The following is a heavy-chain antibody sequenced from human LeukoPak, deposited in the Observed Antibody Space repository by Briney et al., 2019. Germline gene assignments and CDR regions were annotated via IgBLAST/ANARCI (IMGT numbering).Heavy chain of an antibody. CDR3: TRENGFGDDY. CDR1: GFTFSSYD. D-gene: IGHD3-10*01. J-gene: IGHJ4*02. V-gene: IGHV3-49*04. Sequence: GGSLRLSCAASGFTFSSYDMNWVRQAPGKGLEWVGLIRSKAYGGTTENAASVKGRFTISRDDSKSIAYLQMNSLKTEDTAVYYCTRENGFGDDYWGQGTLVTVSS. CDR2: IRSKAYGGTT.